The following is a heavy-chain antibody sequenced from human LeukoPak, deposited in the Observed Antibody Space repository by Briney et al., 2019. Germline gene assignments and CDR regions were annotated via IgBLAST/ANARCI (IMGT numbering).Heavy chain of an antibody. D-gene: IGHD6-13*01. CDR3: AKDESHSSSYYYGFADY. Sequence: GGSLRLSCAASGFTFSSYGVRWVRQAPGNGLEWLAYIRHDGSNKYYADCVKGRFTISRDNSKNTVYLQMNSLRAEDSALYYCAKDESHSSSYYYGFADYWGQGTLVTVSS. CDR2: IRHDGSNK. J-gene: IGHJ4*02. CDR1: GFTFSSYG. V-gene: IGHV3-30*02.